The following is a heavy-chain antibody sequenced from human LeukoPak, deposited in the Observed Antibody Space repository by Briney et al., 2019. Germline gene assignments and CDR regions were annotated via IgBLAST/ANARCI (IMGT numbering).Heavy chain of an antibody. D-gene: IGHD3-10*01. J-gene: IGHJ4*02. CDR3: ARVYSTNYYGSGDRPFLFDY. CDR1: GSTFTSYG. Sequence: GASVKVSCNASGSTFTSYGFSWVRQAPGQGLEWMGWISTYYGNTNYAQKLQDRVTMTTDTSTSTAYMELTSLRSDDTAVYYCARVYSTNYYGSGDRPFLFDYWGQGTVVTVSS. CDR2: ISTYYGNT. V-gene: IGHV1-18*01.